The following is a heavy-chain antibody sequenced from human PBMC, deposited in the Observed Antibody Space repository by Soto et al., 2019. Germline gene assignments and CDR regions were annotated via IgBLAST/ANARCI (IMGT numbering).Heavy chain of an antibody. D-gene: IGHD3-3*01. Sequence: GGSLRLSCAASGFTFSSYAMSWVRQAPGKGLEWVSAISGSGGSTYYADSVKGRFTISRDNSKNTLYLQMNSLGAKDTAVYYCANEPGFIFGVVTGFDYWGQGTLVTVSS. CDR2: ISGSGGST. J-gene: IGHJ4*02. V-gene: IGHV3-23*01. CDR3: ANEPGFIFGVVTGFDY. CDR1: GFTFSSYA.